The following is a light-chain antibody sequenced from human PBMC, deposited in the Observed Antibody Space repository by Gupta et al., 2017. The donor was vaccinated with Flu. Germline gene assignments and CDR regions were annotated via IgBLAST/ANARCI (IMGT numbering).Light chain of an antibody. CDR2: SNN. Sequence: GTPGQRVTISCSGSSSNIGSNTVNWYQQLPGTAPKLLIYSNNQRPSGVPDRFSGSKSGTSASLAISGLQAEDEADYYCAAWDDSLNGGVFGGGTKLTVL. CDR1: SSNIGSNT. CDR3: AAWDDSLNGGV. J-gene: IGLJ2*01. V-gene: IGLV1-44*01.